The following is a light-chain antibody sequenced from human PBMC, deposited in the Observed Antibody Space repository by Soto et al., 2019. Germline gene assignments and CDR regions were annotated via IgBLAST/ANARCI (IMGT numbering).Light chain of an antibody. CDR1: QSVSNW. Sequence: DIQMTQSPSTLSASVGERVTITCRASQSVSNWLAWYQHKPGKAPKLLIYDVSSLESGVPSRFSGSGSGTEFILTISSLQPDDFATYYCQQYDSYSWTLGGGTKVDIK. J-gene: IGKJ4*02. V-gene: IGKV1-5*01. CDR3: QQYDSYSWT. CDR2: DVS.